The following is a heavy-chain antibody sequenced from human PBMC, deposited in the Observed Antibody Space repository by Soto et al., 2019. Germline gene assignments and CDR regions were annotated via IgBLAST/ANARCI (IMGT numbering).Heavy chain of an antibody. CDR2: IISTSGDT. CDR3: ARGPPSVLRFLEWPSMDV. Sequence: GGSLRLSCAASGFTFSSYSMNWVRQAPGKWLEWVFSIISTSGDTYYPGSVKGRFTISRENAKNSLYLQMNSLRAEDTAVYYCARGPPSVLRFLEWPSMDVWGQGTTVTVSS. D-gene: IGHD3-3*01. V-gene: IGHV3-21*04. J-gene: IGHJ6*02. CDR1: GFTFSSYS.